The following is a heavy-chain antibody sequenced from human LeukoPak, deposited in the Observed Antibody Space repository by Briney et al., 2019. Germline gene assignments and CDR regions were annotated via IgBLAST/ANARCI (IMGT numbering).Heavy chain of an antibody. J-gene: IGHJ5*02. CDR2: IYYSGST. CDR3: ARHSRYGSVKGWFDP. Sequence: SETLSPTCTVSGGSISSYYWSWIRQPPGKGLEWIGYIYYSGSTNYNPSLKSRVTISVDTSKNQFSLKLSSVTAADTAVYYCARHSRYGSVKGWFDPWGQGTLVTVSS. CDR1: GGSISSYY. D-gene: IGHD3-10*01. V-gene: IGHV4-59*08.